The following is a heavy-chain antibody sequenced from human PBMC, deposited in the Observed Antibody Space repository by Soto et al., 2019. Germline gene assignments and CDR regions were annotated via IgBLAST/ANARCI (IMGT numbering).Heavy chain of an antibody. D-gene: IGHD1-1*01. CDR1: GYTFTSYD. CDR2: MNPNSGNT. CDR3: ARERTGTTSMDV. V-gene: IGHV1-8*01. Sequence: QVQLVQSGAEVKKPGASVKVSCKASGYTFTSYDINWVRQATGQGLEWMGWMNPNSGNTGYARKXXGXXTMTRNTSISTAYMELSSLRSEDTAVYYCARERTGTTSMDVWGQGTTVTVSS. J-gene: IGHJ6*02.